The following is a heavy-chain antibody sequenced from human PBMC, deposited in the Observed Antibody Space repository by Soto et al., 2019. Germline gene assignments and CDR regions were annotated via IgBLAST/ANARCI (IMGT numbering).Heavy chain of an antibody. V-gene: IGHV4-34*01. CDR2: INHSGST. CDR1: GGSFSGYY. CDR3: ARGATGDF. Sequence: QVQLQQWGAGLLKPSETLSLTCGVYGGSFSGYYWSWIRQPPGKGLEWIGEINHSGSTNYNPSLKSRVTISEDTSKNQFSLKLSSVTAADTAVYYCARGATGDFWGQGTLVTVSS. J-gene: IGHJ4*02.